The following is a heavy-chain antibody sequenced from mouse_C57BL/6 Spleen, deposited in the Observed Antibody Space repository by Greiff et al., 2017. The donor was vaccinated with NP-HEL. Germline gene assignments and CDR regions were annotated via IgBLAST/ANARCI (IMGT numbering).Heavy chain of an antibody. CDR1: GYAFSSSW. CDR2: IYPGDGDT. CDR3: AAIYYGNYAMDY. J-gene: IGHJ4*01. Sequence: VQGVESGPELVKPGASVKISCKASGYAFSSSWMNWVKQRPGKGLEWIGRIYPGDGDTNYNGKFKGKATLTADKSSSTAYMQLSSLTSEDSAVYFCAAIYYGNYAMDYWGQGTSVTVSS. V-gene: IGHV1-82*01. D-gene: IGHD2-1*01.